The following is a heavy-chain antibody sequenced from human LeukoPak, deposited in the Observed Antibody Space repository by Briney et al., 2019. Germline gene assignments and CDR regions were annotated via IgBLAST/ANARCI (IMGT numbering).Heavy chain of an antibody. CDR3: ARDCSGYDIEFDY. J-gene: IGHJ4*02. D-gene: IGHD5-12*01. Sequence: GGSLRLSCAASGFTFSSYAMSWVRQAPGKGLEWVSAISGSGGSTYYADSVKGRFTISRDNAKNTLYPQMNSLRAEDTAVYYCARDCSGYDIEFDYWGQGTLVTVSS. CDR1: GFTFSSYA. V-gene: IGHV3-23*01. CDR2: ISGSGGST.